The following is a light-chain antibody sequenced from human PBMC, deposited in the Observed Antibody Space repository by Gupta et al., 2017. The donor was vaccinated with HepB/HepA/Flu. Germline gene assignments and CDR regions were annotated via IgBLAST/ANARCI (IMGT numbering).Light chain of an antibody. CDR2: DNT. CDR3: QSYDSSLSASV. CDR1: SSNIGAGYD. Sequence: QSVLTQPPSVSGAPGQRVPISRPGSSSNIGAGYDVHWYQQLPGTAPKLLIYDNTNRPSGVPDRFSGSKSGTSASLAIAGLQAEDEADYYCQSYDSSLSASVFGGGTKLTVL. V-gene: IGLV1-40*01. J-gene: IGLJ2*01.